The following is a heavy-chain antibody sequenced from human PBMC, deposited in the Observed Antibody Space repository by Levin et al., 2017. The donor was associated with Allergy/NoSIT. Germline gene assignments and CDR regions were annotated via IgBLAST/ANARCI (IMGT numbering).Heavy chain of an antibody. Sequence: TGGSLRLSCAASGFTFSSYAMSWVRQAPGKGLEWVSAISGSGGSTYYADSVKGRFTISRDTSKNTLYLQMNSLRAEDTAVYYCARSDGTTVYGMDGWGQGTTVTVSS. CDR2: ISGSGGST. J-gene: IGHJ6*02. D-gene: IGHD4-17*01. CDR1: GFTFSSYA. V-gene: IGHV3-23*01. CDR3: ARSDGTTVYGMDG.